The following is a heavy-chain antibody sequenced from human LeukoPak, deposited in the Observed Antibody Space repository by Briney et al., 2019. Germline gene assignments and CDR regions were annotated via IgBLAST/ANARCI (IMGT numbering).Heavy chain of an antibody. Sequence: GGTLRLSCAASGFTFSSYGMSWVRQAPGKGLEWVSAISGSGGSTYYADSVKGRFTISRDNSKNTLYLQMNSLRAEDTAVYYCASLDRVGLQLIEFDYWGQGTLVTVSS. CDR2: ISGSGGST. D-gene: IGHD5-24*01. CDR3: ASLDRVGLQLIEFDY. V-gene: IGHV3-23*01. CDR1: GFTFSSYG. J-gene: IGHJ4*02.